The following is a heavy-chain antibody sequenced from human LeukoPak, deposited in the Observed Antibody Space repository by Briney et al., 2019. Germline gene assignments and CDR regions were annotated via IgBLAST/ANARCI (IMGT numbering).Heavy chain of an antibody. J-gene: IGHJ5*02. CDR3: ARHGAYYDSSGYYPNWFDP. Sequence: GESLKISCKGSGYSFTSYWIGWVRQMPGKGLEWMGIIYPGDSDTRYSPSFQGQVTISADKSISTAYLQWSSLKASDTAMYYCARHGAYYDSSGYYPNWFDPWGQGTLVTVSS. V-gene: IGHV5-51*01. D-gene: IGHD3-22*01. CDR2: IYPGDSDT. CDR1: GYSFTSYW.